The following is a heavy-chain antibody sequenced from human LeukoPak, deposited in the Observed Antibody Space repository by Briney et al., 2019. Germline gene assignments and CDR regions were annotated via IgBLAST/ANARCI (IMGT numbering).Heavy chain of an antibody. J-gene: IGHJ5*02. CDR2: INPSGGST. V-gene: IGHV1-46*01. CDR1: GYTFTSYY. Sequence: VASVKVSCKASGYTFTSYYMHWVRQSPGQGLEWMGIINPSGGSTSYAQKFQGRVTMTRDMSTSTVYMELSSLRSEDTAVYYCARDRSMVRGVMGFDPWGQGTLVAVSS. D-gene: IGHD3-10*01. CDR3: ARDRSMVRGVMGFDP.